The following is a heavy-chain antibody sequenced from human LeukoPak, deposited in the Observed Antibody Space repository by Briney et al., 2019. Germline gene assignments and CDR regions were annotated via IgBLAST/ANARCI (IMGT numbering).Heavy chain of an antibody. V-gene: IGHV3-21*01. J-gene: IGHJ4*02. CDR3: ARDPPPPSIAEETRGFDY. CDR2: ISSSSSYI. CDR1: GFTFSSYS. Sequence: GGSLRLSCAASGFTFSSYSMNWVRQAPGKGLEWVSSISSSSSYIYYADSVKGRFTISRDNAKNSLYLQMNSLRAEDTAVYYCARDPPPPSIAEETRGFDYWGQGTLVTVSS. D-gene: IGHD6-6*01.